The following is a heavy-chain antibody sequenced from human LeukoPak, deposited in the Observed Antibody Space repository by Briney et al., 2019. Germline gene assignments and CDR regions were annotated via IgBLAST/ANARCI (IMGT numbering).Heavy chain of an antibody. Sequence: PSETLSLTCTVSGGSISSGGYYWSWIRQHPGKGLEWIGYIYYSGSTNYNPSLKSRVTMSVDTSKNQFSLKLSSVTAADTAVYYCARGIGYYYDSSGYKFDYWGQGTLSPSLQ. CDR3: ARGIGYYYDSSGYKFDY. CDR1: GGSISSGGYY. CDR2: IYYSGST. J-gene: IGHJ4*02. D-gene: IGHD3-22*01. V-gene: IGHV4-61*08.